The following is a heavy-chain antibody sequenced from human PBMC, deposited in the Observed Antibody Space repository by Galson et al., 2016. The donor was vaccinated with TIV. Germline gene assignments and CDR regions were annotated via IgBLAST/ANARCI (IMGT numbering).Heavy chain of an antibody. CDR2: IDPRSVAT. CDR1: GDTFTGYY. CDR3: AKDRNTAMDTYHYYYGMDV. V-gene: IGHV1-2*02. Sequence: SVKVSCQASGDTFTGYYVHWVRQAPGQGLEWMGWIDPRSVATNYARKFQGRVTMTRDTSISTAYMELSRLKSDDTAVYYCAKDRNTAMDTYHYYYGMDVWGQGTTVIVSS. D-gene: IGHD5-18*01. J-gene: IGHJ6*02.